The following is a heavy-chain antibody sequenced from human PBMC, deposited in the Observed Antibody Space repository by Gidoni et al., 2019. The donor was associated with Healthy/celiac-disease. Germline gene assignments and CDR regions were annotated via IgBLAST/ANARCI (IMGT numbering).Heavy chain of an antibody. J-gene: IGHJ4*02. V-gene: IGHV4-39*07. Sequence: QLQLQESGPGLVKPSETLSLTCTVSGGSISSSSYYWGWIRQPPGKGLEWIGSIYYSGSTYYNPSLKSRVTISVDTSKNQFSLKLSSVTAADTAVYYCARASFSSSWFHPALLDYWGQGTLVTVSS. CDR3: ARASFSSSWFHPALLDY. CDR2: IYYSGST. D-gene: IGHD6-13*01. CDR1: GGSISSSSYY.